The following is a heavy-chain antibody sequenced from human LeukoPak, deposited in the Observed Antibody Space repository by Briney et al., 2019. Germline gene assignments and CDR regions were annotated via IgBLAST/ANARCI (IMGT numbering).Heavy chain of an antibody. J-gene: IGHJ4*02. D-gene: IGHD3-16*01. V-gene: IGHV4-59*01. CDR1: DGSINSYH. Sequence: SETLSLTCSVSDGSINSYHWSWIRQPPGKGLEWIGYIYYSGNTNYNPSLKSRVTISVDTSKKQFSLKLSSVTAADTAVYYCARRGTSRFDYWGQGTLVTVSS. CDR2: IYYSGNT. CDR3: ARRGTSRFDY.